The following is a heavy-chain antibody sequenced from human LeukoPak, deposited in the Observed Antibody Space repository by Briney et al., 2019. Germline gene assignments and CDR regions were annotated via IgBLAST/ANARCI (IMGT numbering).Heavy chain of an antibody. D-gene: IGHD3-22*01. CDR2: INPSGGST. V-gene: IGHV1-46*01. CDR3: ARGSPPRRNYDSRGYYSYYFDY. J-gene: IGHJ4*02. CDR1: GYTFTGYY. Sequence: ASVKVSCKASGYTFTGYYMHWVRQAPGQGLEWMGVINPSGGSTSYAQKFQGRVTMTRDMSTSTVYMELSSLRSDDTAVYYCARGSPPRRNYDSRGYYSYYFDYWGQGTLVTVSS.